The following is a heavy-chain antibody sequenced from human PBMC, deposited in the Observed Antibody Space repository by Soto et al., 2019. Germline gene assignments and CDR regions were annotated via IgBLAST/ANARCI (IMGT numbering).Heavy chain of an antibody. Sequence: QVQLQQWGAGLLTPSETLSLTCAVYGGSFSGYYWSWIRQPPGKGLEWIGEINHSGSTNYNPSLKSRVTISVDSSKNQFSLKLSSVTAADTAVYYCARGRIALAGTGVDYWGQGTLVTVSS. CDR3: ARGRIALAGTGVDY. CDR2: INHSGST. J-gene: IGHJ4*02. CDR1: GGSFSGYY. D-gene: IGHD6-19*01. V-gene: IGHV4-34*01.